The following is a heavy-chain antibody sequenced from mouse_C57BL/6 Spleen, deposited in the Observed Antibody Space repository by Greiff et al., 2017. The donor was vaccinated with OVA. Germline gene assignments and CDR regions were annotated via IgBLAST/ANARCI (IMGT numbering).Heavy chain of an antibody. Sequence: DVKLVESEGGLVQPGSSMKLSCTASGFTFSDYYMAWVRQVPEKGLEWVANINYDGSSTYYLDSLKSRFIISRDNAKNILYLQMSSLKSEDTATYYCARGDWDYGYAMDYWGQGTSVTVSS. V-gene: IGHV5-16*01. CDR3: ARGDWDYGYAMDY. CDR1: GFTFSDYY. CDR2: INYDGSST. J-gene: IGHJ4*01. D-gene: IGHD1-1*01.